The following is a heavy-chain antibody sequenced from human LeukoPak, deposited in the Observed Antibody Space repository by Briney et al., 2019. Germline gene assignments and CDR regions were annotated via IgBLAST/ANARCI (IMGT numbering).Heavy chain of an antibody. V-gene: IGHV3-48*01. CDR2: ISSSSSTI. Sequence: PGGSLRLSCAASGFTFSSYSMNWVRQAPGKGLEWVSYISSSSSTIYYADSVKGRFTISRDNAKNSLYLQMNSLRAEDTAVYYCAGERCSSTSCYAAFSWGQGTLVTVSS. CDR3: AGERCSSTSCYAAFS. CDR1: GFTFSSYS. D-gene: IGHD2-2*01. J-gene: IGHJ5*02.